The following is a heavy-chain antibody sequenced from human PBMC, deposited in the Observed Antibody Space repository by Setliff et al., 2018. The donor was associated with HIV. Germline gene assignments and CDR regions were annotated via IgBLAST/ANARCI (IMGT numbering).Heavy chain of an antibody. V-gene: IGHV4-4*09. CDR1: GVSMTNNY. CDR3: AREGLGLFDY. D-gene: IGHD1-26*01. J-gene: IGHJ4*02. CDR2: ISTSGST. Sequence: SETLSLTCSVSGVSMTNNYWSWIRQPPGKGLEWIGYISTSGSTNYNPSLKSRVTISVDTSKNHVSLKLTSVTAADTAVYYCAREGLGLFDYWGQGTLVTVSS.